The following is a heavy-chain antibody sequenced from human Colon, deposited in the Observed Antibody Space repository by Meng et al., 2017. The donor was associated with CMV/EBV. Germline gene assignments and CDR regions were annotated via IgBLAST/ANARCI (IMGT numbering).Heavy chain of an antibody. CDR2: INHSGST. V-gene: IGHV4-34*01. CDR3: ARVDIDPGGLYYYYGMDV. Sequence: SETLSLTCAVYGGSFSGYYWSWIRQPPGKGLEWIGEINHSGSTNYNPSLKSRVTISVDTSKNQFSLKLSSVTAADTAVYYCARVDIDPGGLYYYYGMDVWGQGTTVTVSS. J-gene: IGHJ6*02. CDR1: GGSFSGYY. D-gene: IGHD3-10*01.